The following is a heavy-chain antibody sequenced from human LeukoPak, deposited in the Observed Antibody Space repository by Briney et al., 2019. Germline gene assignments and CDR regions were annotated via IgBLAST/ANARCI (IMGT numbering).Heavy chain of an antibody. Sequence: ASVTVSCTASGYTFTSYDINWVRQAPGQGLEWMGWMNPNSGNTGYAQKFQGRVTMTRNTSISTAYMELSSLRSEDTAVYYCARGRVVRGVIYPHIFGNQLHQQNWFDPWGQGTLVTVSA. J-gene: IGHJ5*02. CDR2: MNPNSGNT. CDR3: ARGRVVRGVIYPHIFGNQLHQQNWFDP. CDR1: GYTFTSYD. D-gene: IGHD3-10*01. V-gene: IGHV1-8*01.